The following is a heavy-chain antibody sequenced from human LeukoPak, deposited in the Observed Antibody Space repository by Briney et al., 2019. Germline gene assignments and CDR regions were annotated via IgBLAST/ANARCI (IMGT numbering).Heavy chain of an antibody. CDR3: TAYDYGVYVPFDI. J-gene: IGHJ3*02. V-gene: IGHV3-73*01. CDR1: GFTFSGSA. CDR2: IRSKANSYAT. D-gene: IGHD4-17*01. Sequence: GGSLRLSCAASGFTFSGSAIHWVRQASGKGLEWVGRIRSKANSYATAYAASVTGRFTVSRDDSKNTAYLQINSLKTEDTAVYYCTAYDYGVYVPFDIWGQGTMVTVSS.